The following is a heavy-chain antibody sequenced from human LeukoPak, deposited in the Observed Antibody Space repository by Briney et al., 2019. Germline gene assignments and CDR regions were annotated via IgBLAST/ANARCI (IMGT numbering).Heavy chain of an antibody. CDR2: IKGDGSEK. CDR3: ARDPDSDNAWGWFDS. Sequence: GGSLRLSCAASGFTFSTYWMAWVRQAPGKGLEWVANIKGDGSEKYHGDSVTGRFTISRDNAKNSLYLQMNSLRAEDTAVYYCARDPDSDNAWGWFDSWGQGTVVTVSS. CDR1: GFTFSTYW. J-gene: IGHJ5*01. D-gene: IGHD3-16*01. V-gene: IGHV3-7*01.